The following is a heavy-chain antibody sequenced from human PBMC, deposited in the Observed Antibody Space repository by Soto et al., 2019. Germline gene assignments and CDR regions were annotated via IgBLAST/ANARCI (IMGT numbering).Heavy chain of an antibody. CDR3: AKGALTGTTADAVDV. CDR1: GFTFSGYG. V-gene: IGHV3-23*01. CDR2: ISRNGGST. J-gene: IGHJ3*01. D-gene: IGHD1-7*01. Sequence: EVQVLESGGGLVQPGGSLRLSCAASGFTFSGYGMSWVRQAPGEGLEWVSAISRNGGSTNYADSGMGRFTISRDNSKNTQCLKRYGLGAEDTAVYYCAKGALTGTTADAVDVWGQGTMVTVSS.